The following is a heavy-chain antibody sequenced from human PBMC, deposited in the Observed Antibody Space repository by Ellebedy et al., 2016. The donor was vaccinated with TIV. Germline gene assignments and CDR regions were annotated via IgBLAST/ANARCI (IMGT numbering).Heavy chain of an antibody. CDR2: INNDGSST. V-gene: IGHV3-74*01. J-gene: IGHJ4*02. Sequence: GESLKISCAASRVTFRSYWMHWVRQAPGEGLVWVARINNDGSSTNYADSVKGRFTISRDSAKNSLYLQMNSLRAEDTAVYYCARDRGYDTFDYWGQGILVTVSS. CDR1: RVTFRSYW. CDR3: ARDRGYDTFDY. D-gene: IGHD5-12*01.